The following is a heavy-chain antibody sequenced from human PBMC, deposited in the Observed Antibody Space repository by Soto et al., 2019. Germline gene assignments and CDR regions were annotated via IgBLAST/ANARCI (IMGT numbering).Heavy chain of an antibody. CDR2: IRRKANSYTT. Sequence: EVQLVESGGGLVQPGGSLRLSCAASGLIFSDYHMDWVRQAPGKGLEWVGRIRRKANSYTTEYAASVKGRFTISREDSTNSLYLQMNSLKSADTAVYYCAMLGGWSGGSSGMDVWGQGTTVTVSS. V-gene: IGHV3-72*01. J-gene: IGHJ6*02. CDR3: AMLGGWSGGSSGMDV. D-gene: IGHD6-19*01. CDR1: GLIFSDYH.